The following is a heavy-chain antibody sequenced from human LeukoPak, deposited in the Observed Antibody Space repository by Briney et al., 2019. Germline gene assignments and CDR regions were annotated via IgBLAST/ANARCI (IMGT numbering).Heavy chain of an antibody. V-gene: IGHV3-13*01. CDR2: IGTAGDT. CDR1: GFTFSSYD. CDR3: AREGSGSAFDI. D-gene: IGHD2-15*01. J-gene: IGHJ3*02. Sequence: QPGGSLRLSCAASGFTFSSYDMHWVRQATRKGLEWVSAIGTAGDTYYPGSVKGRFTISRENAKNSLYLQMNSLRAGDTAVYYCAREGSGSAFDIWGQGTMVTVSS.